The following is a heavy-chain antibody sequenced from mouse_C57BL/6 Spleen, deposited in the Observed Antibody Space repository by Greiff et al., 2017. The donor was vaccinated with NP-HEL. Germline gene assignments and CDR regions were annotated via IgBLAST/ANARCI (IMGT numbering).Heavy chain of an antibody. CDR1: GFTFSSYA. Sequence: EVKLVESGGGLVKPGGSLKLSCAASGFTFSSYAMSWVRQTPEKRLEWVATISDGGSYTYYPDNVKGRFTISRDNAKNNLYLQMSHLKSEDTAMYYCARGGVLLRSWFAYGGKGTRVTVSA. CDR2: ISDGGSYT. V-gene: IGHV5-4*03. D-gene: IGHD1-1*01. CDR3: ARGGVLLRSWFAY. J-gene: IGHJ3*01.